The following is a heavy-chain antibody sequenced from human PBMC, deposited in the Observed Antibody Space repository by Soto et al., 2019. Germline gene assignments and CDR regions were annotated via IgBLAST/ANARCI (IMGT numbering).Heavy chain of an antibody. D-gene: IGHD4-4*01. CDR3: ASQTTTVTAAEYYYYGMDV. CDR1: GGSISSSSYY. V-gene: IGHV4-39*01. Sequence: SETLSLTCTVSGGSISSSSYYWGWIRQPPGKGLEWIGSIYYSGSTYYNPSLKSRVTISVDTSKNQFSLKLSSVTAADTAVYYCASQTTTVTAAEYYYYGMDVWGQGTTVTVS. CDR2: IYYSGST. J-gene: IGHJ6*02.